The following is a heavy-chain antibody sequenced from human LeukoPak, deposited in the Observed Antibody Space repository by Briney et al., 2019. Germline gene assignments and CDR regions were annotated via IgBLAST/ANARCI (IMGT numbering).Heavy chain of an antibody. CDR3: ARDPSYVIAETLDY. CDR1: GFTFRSYA. Sequence: PGGSLRLSCAASGFTFRSYAMHWVRQAPGKGLEWVAVISYDGSNKYYADSVKGRFTISRDNSKNTLYLQMNSLRAEDTAVYYCARDPSYVIAETLDYWGQGTLVTVSS. CDR2: ISYDGSNK. J-gene: IGHJ4*02. V-gene: IGHV3-30*04. D-gene: IGHD2/OR15-2a*01.